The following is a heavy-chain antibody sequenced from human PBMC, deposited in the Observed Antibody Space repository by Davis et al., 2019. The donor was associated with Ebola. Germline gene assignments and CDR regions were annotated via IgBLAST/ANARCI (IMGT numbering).Heavy chain of an antibody. D-gene: IGHD2-2*01. J-gene: IGHJ6*02. CDR3: AKGVVPAAALYYYGMDG. V-gene: IGHV3-43*02. Sequence: GGSLRPSCEAPGVTFDDYAMHWVPHAPGKRMEWVSLISGDGGSTYYADSVKGRFTISRDNSKNTLYLQMNSLRAEDTAVYYCAKGVVPAAALYYYGMDGWGQGTTVTVSS. CDR2: ISGDGGST. CDR1: GVTFDDYA.